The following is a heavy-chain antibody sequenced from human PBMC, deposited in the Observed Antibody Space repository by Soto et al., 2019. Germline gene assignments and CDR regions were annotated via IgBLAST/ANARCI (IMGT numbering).Heavy chain of an antibody. D-gene: IGHD6-6*01. V-gene: IGHV3-30*18. CDR1: GFTFSSYG. J-gene: IGHJ6*02. Sequence: QVQLVESGGGVVQPGRSLRLSCAASGFTFSSYGMHWVRQAPGKGLEWVAVISYDGSNKYYADSVKGRFTISRDNSKNTLYLPMNSLRAEDTAVYYCAKDLVAARPSIRYYYYGMDVWGQGTTVTVSS. CDR3: AKDLVAARPSIRYYYYGMDV. CDR2: ISYDGSNK.